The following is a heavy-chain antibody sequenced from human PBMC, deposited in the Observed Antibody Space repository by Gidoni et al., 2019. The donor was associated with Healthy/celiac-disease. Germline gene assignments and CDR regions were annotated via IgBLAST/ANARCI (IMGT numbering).Heavy chain of an antibody. J-gene: IGHJ6*02. CDR3: AKDTGFLGYSYGPYYYYYGMDV. CDR1: GFTFDDYA. D-gene: IGHD5-18*01. Sequence: EVQLVESGGGLVQPGRSLRLSCAASGFTFDDYAMPWVRQAPGKGLEWVSGISWNSGSIGYADSVKGRFTISRDNAKNSLYLQMNSLRAEDTALYYCAKDTGFLGYSYGPYYYYYGMDVWGQGTTVTVSS. V-gene: IGHV3-9*01. CDR2: ISWNSGSI.